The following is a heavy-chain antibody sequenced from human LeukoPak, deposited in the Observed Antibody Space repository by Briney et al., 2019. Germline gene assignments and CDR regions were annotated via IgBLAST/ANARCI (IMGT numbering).Heavy chain of an antibody. Sequence: GGSLRLSCAASGFTFSSYSMIWVRQAPGKGLEWVSYISSSSSTIYYADSVKGRFTISRDNAKNSLYLQMNSWRAEDTAVYYCARAVGYCSSSICYRFDYWGQGTLVTVSS. CDR3: ARAVGYCSSSICYRFDY. CDR2: ISSSSSTI. D-gene: IGHD2-2*01. J-gene: IGHJ4*02. CDR1: GFTFSSYS. V-gene: IGHV3-48*01.